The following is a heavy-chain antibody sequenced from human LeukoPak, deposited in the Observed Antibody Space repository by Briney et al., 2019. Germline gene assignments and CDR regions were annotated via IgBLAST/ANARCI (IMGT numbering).Heavy chain of an antibody. D-gene: IGHD6-13*01. CDR2: ISSSSSTI. CDR3: ARVSSSSWWALDY. V-gene: IGHV3-48*04. Sequence: PGGSLRLSCAASGFTFSSYSMNWVRQAPGKGLKWVSYISSSSSTIYYADSVKGRFTISRDNAKNSLYLQMNSLRAEDTAVYYCARVSSSSWWALDYWGQGTLVTVSS. CDR1: GFTFSSYS. J-gene: IGHJ4*02.